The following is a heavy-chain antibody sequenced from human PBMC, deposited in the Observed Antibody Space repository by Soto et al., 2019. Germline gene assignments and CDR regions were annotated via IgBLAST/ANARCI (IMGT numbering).Heavy chain of an antibody. CDR1: GFTFSSYG. D-gene: IGHD2-21*01. CDR2: IWYDGSNK. CDR3: ARDDRFLYSMDV. V-gene: IGHV3-33*01. Sequence: GGSLRLSCAASGFTFSSYGMHWVRQAPGKGLEWVAVIWYDGSNKYYADSVKGRFTISRDNSKNTLYLQMNSLRAEDTAVYYCARDDRFLYSMDVWGQGTTVTVSS. J-gene: IGHJ6*02.